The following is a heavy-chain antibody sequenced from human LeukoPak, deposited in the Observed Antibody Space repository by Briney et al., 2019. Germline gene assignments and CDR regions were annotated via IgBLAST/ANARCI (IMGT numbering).Heavy chain of an antibody. V-gene: IGHV4-59*01. CDR3: ARDGVYSGYDYYFDY. CDR1: GGSISTYY. J-gene: IGHJ4*02. Sequence: PSETLSLTCTVSGGSISTYYWSWIRQPPGKGLEWIGYTYYTGNTNYNPSLKSRVTISVDTSKNQFSLRLSSVTAADTAVYYCARDGVYSGYDYYFDYWGQGTLVTVSS. CDR2: TYYTGNT. D-gene: IGHD5-12*01.